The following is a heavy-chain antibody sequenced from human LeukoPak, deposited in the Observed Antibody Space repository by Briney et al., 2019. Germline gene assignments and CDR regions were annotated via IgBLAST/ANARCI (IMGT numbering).Heavy chain of an antibody. CDR2: IYYSGST. Sequence: PSETLSLTCTVSGGSISSGDYYWSWIRQPPGKGREGSGYIYYSGSTYYNPSLKSRVTISLDTSKNQFSLKLSSATAADTAVYYCASTDYYDSSGYLSNFDYWGQGTLVTVSS. CDR3: ASTDYYDSSGYLSNFDY. CDR1: GGSISSGDYY. V-gene: IGHV4-30-4*01. D-gene: IGHD3-22*01. J-gene: IGHJ4*02.